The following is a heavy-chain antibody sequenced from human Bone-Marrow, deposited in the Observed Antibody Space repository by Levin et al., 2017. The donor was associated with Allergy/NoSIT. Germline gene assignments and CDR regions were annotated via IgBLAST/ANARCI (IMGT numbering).Heavy chain of an antibody. CDR3: ARDRITVSSDYFDY. CDR2: ISFSGTKK. CDR1: GFSLTTYG. V-gene: IGHV3-33*01. D-gene: IGHD5/OR15-5a*01. J-gene: IGHJ4*02. Sequence: SCAASGFSLTTYGIHWVRQSPGKGLEWVALISFSGTKKYYADSVEGRFTISRDTSTNTVSLQMNNLRAEDTAVYYCARDRITVSSDYFDYWGQGTLVTVSS.